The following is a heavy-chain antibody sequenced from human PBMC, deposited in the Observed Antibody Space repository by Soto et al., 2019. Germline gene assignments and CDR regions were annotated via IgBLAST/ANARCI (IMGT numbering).Heavy chain of an antibody. CDR2: LNTDGSIT. Sequence: EVQLVESGGGLVQPGESLRLSCAASGFTSSDYWIHWVRQVPGAGLVWVSRLNTDGSITTYADSVKGRFTISRDNAKNTVYLQITSLRVDETAIYYRARVPPTWGASFDYWGQGTLVTVSS. CDR3: ARVPPTWGASFDY. V-gene: IGHV3-74*01. CDR1: GFTSSDYW. J-gene: IGHJ4*02. D-gene: IGHD1-26*01.